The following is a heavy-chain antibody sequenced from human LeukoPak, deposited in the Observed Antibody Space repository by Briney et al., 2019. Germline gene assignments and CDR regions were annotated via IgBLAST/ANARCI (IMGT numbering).Heavy chain of an antibody. CDR1: GGSISSFY. CDR3: ARGVVAAPRTFDY. V-gene: IGHV4-59*01. CDR2: IYYTGST. Sequence: PAETLSLTCTVSGGSISSFYWSWIRQPPGKGLEWIGYIYYTGSTNYNPSLKSRVTISVDTSKNQFSLKLSSVTPADTAVYYCARGVVAAPRTFDYWGQGTLVTVSS. D-gene: IGHD2-15*01. J-gene: IGHJ4*02.